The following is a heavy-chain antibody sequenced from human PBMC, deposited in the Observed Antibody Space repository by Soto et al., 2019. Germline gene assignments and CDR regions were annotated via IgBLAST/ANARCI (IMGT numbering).Heavy chain of an antibody. CDR1: GVTFEDYA. D-gene: IGHD6-13*01. CDR3: AKDIAAEDAFDI. J-gene: IGHJ3*02. Sequence: LGLCWEASGVTFEDYAVNWLRQATGKRLDWVSGISWHSGSRGYADSVKGRFTISRDNAKNSLFLQMNSLTADAMALYYCAKDIAAEDAFDIWGKGTMVTVSS. CDR2: ISWHSGSR. V-gene: IGHV3-9*03.